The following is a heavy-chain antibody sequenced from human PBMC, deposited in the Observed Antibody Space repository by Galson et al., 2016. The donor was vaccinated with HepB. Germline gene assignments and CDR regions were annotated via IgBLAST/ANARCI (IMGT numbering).Heavy chain of an antibody. CDR3: ARGNLYLDSSDYPDHDPFDL. Sequence: SETLSLTCTVSGGSISTYFWSWIRQSPGRRLEWIGNIYYIGTTSYNPSLKSRVTISVDKSKNQFSLKLSSVTAADTAVYYCARGNLYLDSSDYPDHDPFDLWGQGTMVTVSS. CDR2: IYYIGTT. D-gene: IGHD3-22*01. J-gene: IGHJ3*01. V-gene: IGHV4-59*01. CDR1: GGSISTYF.